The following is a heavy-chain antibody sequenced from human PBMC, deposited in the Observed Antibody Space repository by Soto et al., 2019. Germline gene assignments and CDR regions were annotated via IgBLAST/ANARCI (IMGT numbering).Heavy chain of an antibody. CDR1: GFTFSSYA. V-gene: IGHV3-23*01. Sequence: GEALKISLAASGFTFSSYAMSWVRQPPGKGLEGVSAISGSGVSTYYADSVKGRFTISTDNSNNTLYLQMTSLRAEDTAVYYCAKGVVVVPAAYYFDYWGQGTLVTVSS. D-gene: IGHD2-2*01. J-gene: IGHJ4*02. CDR2: ISGSGVST. CDR3: AKGVVVVPAAYYFDY.